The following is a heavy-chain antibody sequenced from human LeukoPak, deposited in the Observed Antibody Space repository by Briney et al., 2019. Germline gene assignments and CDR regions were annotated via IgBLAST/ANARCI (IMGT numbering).Heavy chain of an antibody. J-gene: IGHJ4*02. CDR1: GFTFGSYA. Sequence: GRSLRLSCAASGFTFGSYAMHWVRQAPGKGLEWVAIISYDGSNKYYADSMKGRFTISRDNSKKTLYLQMNSLRTEDTATYYCAKDFYDSSGYPSNWGQGNLVTVSS. CDR2: ISYDGSNK. V-gene: IGHV3-30-3*01. D-gene: IGHD3-22*01. CDR3: AKDFYDSSGYPSN.